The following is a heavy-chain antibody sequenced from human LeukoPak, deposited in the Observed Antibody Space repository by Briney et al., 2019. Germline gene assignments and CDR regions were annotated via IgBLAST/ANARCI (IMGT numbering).Heavy chain of an antibody. CDR3: ASLPPRGYSYGRAIDY. V-gene: IGHV3-7*01. CDR2: IKQDGSEK. Sequence: PGGSLRLSCAASGFTFSSYWMSWVRQAPGKGLEWVPNIKQDGSEKYYVDSVKGRFTISRDNAKNSLYLQMNSLRAEDTAVYYCASLPPRGYSYGRAIDYWGQGTLVTVSS. J-gene: IGHJ4*02. CDR1: GFTFSSYW. D-gene: IGHD5-18*01.